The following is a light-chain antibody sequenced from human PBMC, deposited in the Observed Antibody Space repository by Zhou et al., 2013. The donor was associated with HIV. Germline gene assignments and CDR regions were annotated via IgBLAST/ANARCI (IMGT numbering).Light chain of an antibody. V-gene: IGKV1-5*03. CDR3: QHYNGYSGT. Sequence: IQMTQSPSSLSASVGDSVTITCRASQSISTYLSWYQHRPGTAPKLLIYQASSLESGVPSRFSGSGSGTEFTLTISSLQPDDFATYYCQHYNGYSGTFGQGTKV. J-gene: IGKJ1*01. CDR1: QSISTY. CDR2: QAS.